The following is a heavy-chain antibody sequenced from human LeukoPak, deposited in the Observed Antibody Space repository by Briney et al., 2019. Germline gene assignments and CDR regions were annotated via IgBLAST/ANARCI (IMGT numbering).Heavy chain of an antibody. CDR3: ARTLRYFDWAEGSTYYYYGMDI. D-gene: IGHD3-9*01. Sequence: GGSLRLSCAASGFTFSSYSMNWVRQAPGKGLEWVSSISSSSSYIYYADSMKGRFTISRDNAKNSLYLQMNSLRAEDTAVYYCARTLRYFDWAEGSTYYYYGMDIWGQGTTVTVSS. CDR1: GFTFSSYS. CDR2: ISSSSSYI. J-gene: IGHJ6*02. V-gene: IGHV3-21*01.